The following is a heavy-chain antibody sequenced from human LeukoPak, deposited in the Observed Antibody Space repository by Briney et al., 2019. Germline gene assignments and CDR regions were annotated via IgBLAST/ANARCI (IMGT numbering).Heavy chain of an antibody. CDR1: GFTVSSNH. J-gene: IGHJ4*02. V-gene: IGHV3-23*01. CDR3: AKKAQYNGNYPLDY. D-gene: IGHD1-26*01. CDR2: TSDRGDYT. Sequence: GSLRLSCAVSGFTVSSNHMSWVRQAPGKGLEWVSGTSDRGDYTYYADSVKGRFTISRDNSKNTLYLQMNSLRAEDTALYFCAKKAQYNGNYPLDYWGQGTLVTVSS.